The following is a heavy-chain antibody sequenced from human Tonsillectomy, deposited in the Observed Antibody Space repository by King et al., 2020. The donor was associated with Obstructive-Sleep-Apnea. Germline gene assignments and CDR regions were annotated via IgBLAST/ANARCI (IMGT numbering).Heavy chain of an antibody. CDR3: PSTPAIHDILTGYYAYFDS. V-gene: IGHV4-59*01. D-gene: IGHD3-9*01. CDR2: IYYSGST. Sequence: QLQESGPGLVKPSETLSLTCTVSGGSISNYFWSWIRQPPGRGLEWIGYIYYSGSTNYNPSLKSPIIISVDTSKNQFSLKLSSVTAADTAVYFCPSTPAIHDILTGYYAYFDSWGQGTPVTVSS. CDR1: GGSISNYF. J-gene: IGHJ4*02.